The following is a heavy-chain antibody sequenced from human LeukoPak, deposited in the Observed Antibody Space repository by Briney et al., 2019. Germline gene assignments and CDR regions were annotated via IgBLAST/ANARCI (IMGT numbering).Heavy chain of an antibody. CDR2: IWYDGSNK. D-gene: IGHD1-1*01. CDR3: ARGWYNWNPTDY. Sequence: GGSLRLSCAASGFTFSSYGMHWVHQAPGKGLEWVAVIWYDGSNKYYADSVKGRFTISRDNSKNTLYLQMNSLRAEDTAVYYCARGWYNWNPTDYWGQGTLVTVSS. J-gene: IGHJ4*02. V-gene: IGHV3-33*01. CDR1: GFTFSSYG.